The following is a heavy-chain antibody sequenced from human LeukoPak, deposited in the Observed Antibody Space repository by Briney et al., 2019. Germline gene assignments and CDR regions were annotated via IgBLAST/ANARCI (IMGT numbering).Heavy chain of an antibody. Sequence: GGSLRLSCAASGFTLSSFWMHWVRQAPGKGLEWVSRISSDGSSTNYADSVKGRFAISRDAAKNTLFLQINSLRAEDTAVYFCAAAGRGSLDYWGQGTRVTVSS. CDR1: GFTLSSFW. V-gene: IGHV3-74*01. CDR2: ISSDGSST. D-gene: IGHD3-16*01. CDR3: AAAGRGSLDY. J-gene: IGHJ4*02.